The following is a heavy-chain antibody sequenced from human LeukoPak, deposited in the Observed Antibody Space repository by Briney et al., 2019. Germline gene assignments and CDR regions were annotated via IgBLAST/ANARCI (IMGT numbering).Heavy chain of an antibody. CDR1: GGSFSGYY. Sequence: PSDTLSLTCAVYGGSFSGYYWSWIRQPPGKGLEWIGEINHSGSTNYNPSLKSRVTISVDTSKNQFSLKLSSVTAADTAVYYCARYYGSGSYHATSFDSWGQGTLVTVSS. J-gene: IGHJ4*02. CDR3: ARYYGSGSYHATSFDS. CDR2: INHSGST. V-gene: IGHV4-34*01. D-gene: IGHD3-10*01.